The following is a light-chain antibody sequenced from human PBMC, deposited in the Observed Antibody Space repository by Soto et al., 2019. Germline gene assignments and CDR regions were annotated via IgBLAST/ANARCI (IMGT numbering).Light chain of an antibody. CDR1: SSDVGGYKY. CDR3: SSYTSTTKV. J-gene: IGLJ2*01. CDR2: EVS. Sequence: QSALTQPASVSGSPGQSITISCTGTSSDVGGYKYVSWYQQHPGKAPKLMIYEVSNRPSGVSNRFSGSKSGNTASLTISGLQAEDEADYYCSSYTSTTKVFGGGTKLTV. V-gene: IGLV2-14*01.